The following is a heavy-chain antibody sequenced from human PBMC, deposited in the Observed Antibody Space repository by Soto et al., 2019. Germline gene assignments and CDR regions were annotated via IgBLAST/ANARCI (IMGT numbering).Heavy chain of an antibody. CDR1: GGPISSYY. V-gene: IGHV4-59*12. CDR2: IYYSGST. CDR3: ARRIAVAGSLRKKSXIDY. D-gene: IGHD6-19*01. Sequence: PSETLSLTCTVSGGPISSYYWSWIRQPPGKGLEWIGYIYYSGSTNYNPSLKSRVTISVDKSKNQFSLKVSSVTAAVTAVYYCARRIAVAGSLRKKSXIDYWGQXTLVTVSS. J-gene: IGHJ4*02.